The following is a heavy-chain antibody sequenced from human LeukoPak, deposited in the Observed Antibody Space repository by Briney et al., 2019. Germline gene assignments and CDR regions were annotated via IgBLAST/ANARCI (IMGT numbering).Heavy chain of an antibody. D-gene: IGHD3-22*01. CDR2: INQDEGQK. V-gene: IGHV3-7*01. CDR3: ARGAYYYED. J-gene: IGHJ4*02. Sequence: PGGSLRLSCEASGFNIRNNWMSWVRLAPGKGLEYVANINQDEGQKYYVDSVKGRFTISKDTAKNSLNLQMNSLRAEDTAVYYCARGAYYYEDWGQGTLVTVSS. CDR1: GFNIRNNW.